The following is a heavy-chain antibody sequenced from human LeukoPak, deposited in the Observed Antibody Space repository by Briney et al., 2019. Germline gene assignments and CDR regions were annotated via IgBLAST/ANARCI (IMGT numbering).Heavy chain of an antibody. CDR1: GFTFSSYA. CDR3: AKTRRAGRYFDWLLSNWFDP. D-gene: IGHD3-9*01. V-gene: IGHV3-23*01. J-gene: IGHJ5*02. Sequence: GGSLRLSCAASGFTFSSYAMSWVRQAPGKGLEWVSAISGSGGSTYYADSVKGRSTISRDNSKNTLYLQMNSLRAEDTAVYYCAKTRRAGRYFDWLLSNWFDPWGQGTLVTVSS. CDR2: ISGSGGST.